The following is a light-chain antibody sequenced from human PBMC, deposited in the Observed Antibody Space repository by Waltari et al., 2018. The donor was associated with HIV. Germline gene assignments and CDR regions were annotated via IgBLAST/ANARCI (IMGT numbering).Light chain of an antibody. CDR1: QGISNF. J-gene: IGKJ3*01. CDR2: EAS. Sequence: DVRVTQSPSSLSASVGDRVTITCRASQGISNFLAWYQQKPGKVPKLLINEASVLQSGVPSRFSGSGSGTEFNLTISSLQAEDIGSYYCQKYDSGPFTFGPGTKVNIK. V-gene: IGKV1-27*01. CDR3: QKYDSGPFT.